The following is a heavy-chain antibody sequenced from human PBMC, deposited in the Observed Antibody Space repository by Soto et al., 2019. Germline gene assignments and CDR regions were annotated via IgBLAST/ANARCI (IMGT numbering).Heavy chain of an antibody. D-gene: IGHD1-26*01. V-gene: IGHV3-21*01. CDR2: ISSSSSYI. CDR1: GFTFSSYS. CDR3: ARDLYILVGATGFPGY. Sequence: PGGSLRLSCAASGFTFSSYSMNWVRQAPGKGLEWVSSISSSSSYIYYADSVKGRFTISRDNAKNSLYLQMNSLRAEDTAVYYCARDLYILVGATGFPGYWGQGTLVTVSS. J-gene: IGHJ4*02.